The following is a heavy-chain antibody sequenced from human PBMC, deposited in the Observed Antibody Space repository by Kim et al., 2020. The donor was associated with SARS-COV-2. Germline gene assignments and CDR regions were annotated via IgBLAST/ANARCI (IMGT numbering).Heavy chain of an antibody. CDR3: ARQKVRAGIVVVVAATLDP. CDR2: IYYSGST. V-gene: IGHV4-39*01. J-gene: IGHJ5*02. Sequence: SETLSLTCTVSGGSISSSSYYWGWIRQPPGKGLEWIGSIYYSGSTYSNPSLKSRVTISVDTSKNQFSLKLSSVTAADTAVYYCARQKVRAGIVVVVAATLDPWGQGTLVTVSS. D-gene: IGHD2-15*01. CDR1: GGSISSSSYY.